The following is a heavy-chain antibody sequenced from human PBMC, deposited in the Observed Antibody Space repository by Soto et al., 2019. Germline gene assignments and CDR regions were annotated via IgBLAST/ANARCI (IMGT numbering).Heavy chain of an antibody. CDR3: AKDSYSSGWYFPLDY. CDR2: ISGSGGST. D-gene: IGHD6-19*01. CDR1: GFTFSSYG. Sequence: GGSLRLSCAASGFTFSSYGMSWVRQAPGKGLEWVSAISGSGGSTYYADSVKGRFTIPRDNSKNTLYLQMNSLRAEDTAVYYCAKDSYSSGWYFPLDYWGQGTLVTVSS. V-gene: IGHV3-23*01. J-gene: IGHJ4*02.